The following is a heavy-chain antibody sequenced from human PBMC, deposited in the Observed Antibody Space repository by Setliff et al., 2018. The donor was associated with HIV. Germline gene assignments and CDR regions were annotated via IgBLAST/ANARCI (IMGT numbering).Heavy chain of an antibody. J-gene: IGHJ5*02. CDR1: GGSISSSNYY. D-gene: IGHD5-12*01. V-gene: IGHV4-39*07. CDR3: ARGAPRGRLRFPNWFDP. Sequence: SETLSLTCTVSGGSISSSNYYWGWLRQPPGKGLEWIGSIHYSGSPTYNPSLESRVTISVDTSKNQCSLKLRSLTAADTAIYYCARGAPRGRLRFPNWFDPWGQGTLVTVSS. CDR2: IHYSGSP.